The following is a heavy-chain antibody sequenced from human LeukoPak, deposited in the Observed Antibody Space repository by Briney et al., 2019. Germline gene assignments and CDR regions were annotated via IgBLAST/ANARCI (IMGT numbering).Heavy chain of an antibody. J-gene: IGHJ4*02. Sequence: RPSETPSLTCTVSGGSVSSGSYYWSWIRQPSGKGLEWIGYIYYSGSTNYNPSLKSRVTISVDTSKNQFSLKLSSVTAADTAVYYCARDLGDDFDYWGQGTLVTVSS. V-gene: IGHV4-61*01. CDR1: GGSVSSGSYY. CDR2: IYYSGST. CDR3: ARDLGDDFDY.